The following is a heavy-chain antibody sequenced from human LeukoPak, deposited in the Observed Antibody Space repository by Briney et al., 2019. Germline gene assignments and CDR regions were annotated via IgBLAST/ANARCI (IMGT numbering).Heavy chain of an antibody. J-gene: IGHJ4*02. CDR3: ARASYDSSGYRVFDY. Sequence: ASVKVSCKASGYTFTGYYMHWVRQAPGQGLEWMGRINPNSGGTNYAQKFQGRVTMTRDMSISTAYMELSRLRSDDTAVYYCARASYDSSGYRVFDYWGQGTLVTVSS. V-gene: IGHV1-2*06. CDR2: INPNSGGT. D-gene: IGHD3-22*01. CDR1: GYTFTGYY.